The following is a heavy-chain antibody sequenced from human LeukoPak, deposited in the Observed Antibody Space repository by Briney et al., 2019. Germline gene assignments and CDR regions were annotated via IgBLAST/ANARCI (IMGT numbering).Heavy chain of an antibody. Sequence: GGSLRLSCAASGFTFSSYEMNWVRQAPGKGLEWVSYISSSGSTIYYADSVKGRFTISRDNAKNSLYLQMNSLRAEDTAVYYCARDTYYDILTGYPRRYYYGMDVWGKGTTVTVSS. D-gene: IGHD3-9*01. CDR2: ISSSGSTI. J-gene: IGHJ6*04. V-gene: IGHV3-48*03. CDR1: GFTFSSYE. CDR3: ARDTYYDILTGYPRRYYYGMDV.